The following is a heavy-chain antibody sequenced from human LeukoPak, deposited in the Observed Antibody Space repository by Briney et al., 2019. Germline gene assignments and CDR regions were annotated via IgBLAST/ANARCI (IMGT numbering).Heavy chain of an antibody. CDR3: AKDPSRYSSSWLDC. CDR1: GFTFSSYG. D-gene: IGHD6-13*01. J-gene: IGHJ4*02. V-gene: IGHV3-33*06. CDR2: IWYDGSNK. Sequence: GRSLRLSCAASGFTFSSYGMHWVRQAPGKGLEWVAVIWYDGSNKYYADSVKGRFTISRDNSKNTLYLQMNSLRAEDTAVYYCAKDPSRYSSSWLDCWGQGTLVTVSS.